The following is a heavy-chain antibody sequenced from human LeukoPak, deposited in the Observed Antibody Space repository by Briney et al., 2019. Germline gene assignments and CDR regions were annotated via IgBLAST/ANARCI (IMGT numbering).Heavy chain of an antibody. CDR2: ISYDGSNK. Sequence: GRSLRLSCAASGFTFSSYGMHWVRQAPGKGLEWVAVISYDGSNKYYADSVKGRFTISRDNSKNTLYLQMNSLRAEDTAVYYCAKGRIQLCDYWGQGTLVTVSS. V-gene: IGHV3-30*18. CDR3: AKGRIQLCDY. J-gene: IGHJ4*02. D-gene: IGHD5-18*01. CDR1: GFTFSSYG.